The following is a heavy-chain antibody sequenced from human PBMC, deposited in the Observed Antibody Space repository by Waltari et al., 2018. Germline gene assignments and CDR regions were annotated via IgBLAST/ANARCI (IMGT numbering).Heavy chain of an antibody. CDR1: GRSISSSSYY. J-gene: IGHJ4*02. D-gene: IGHD5-18*01. CDR2: IYYSGST. V-gene: IGHV4-39*07. CDR3: ATLNTAMVTNY. Sequence: QLQLQASGPGLVKPSETLSLTCTVSGRSISSSSYYWGWIRQPPGKGLEWIGSIYYSGSTYYNPSLKSRVTISVDTSKNQFSLKLSSVTAADTAVYYCATLNTAMVTNYWGQGTLVTVSS.